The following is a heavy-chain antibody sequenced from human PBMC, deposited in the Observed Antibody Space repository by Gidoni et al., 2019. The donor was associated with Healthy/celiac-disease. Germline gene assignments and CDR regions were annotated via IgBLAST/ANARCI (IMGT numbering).Heavy chain of an antibody. V-gene: IGHV3-23*01. D-gene: IGHD6-13*01. J-gene: IGHJ4*02. Sequence: QLLESGGDLVQPGGSLRLSCSASGFTFSSYAMSWVRQAPGKGLEWVSGISSSGGSKYYADSVKGRFTISRDNSEYTLFLQMNGLRADDTAVYYCANAIAAAGYWGQGTLVTVSS. CDR3: ANAIAAAGY. CDR1: GFTFSSYA. CDR2: ISSSGGSK.